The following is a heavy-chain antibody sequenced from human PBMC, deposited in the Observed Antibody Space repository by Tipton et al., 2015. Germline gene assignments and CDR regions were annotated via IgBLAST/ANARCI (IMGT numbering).Heavy chain of an antibody. J-gene: IGHJ6*02. Sequence: LRLSCSVSSDSISKYYWSWIRQPPGKELEWIGYIQYSGSTNYNPSLKSRVTISVDTSKTQFSLKMSSVTAADTAVCYCAREAVARYYYGMDVLGQGTTVAVSS. CDR2: IQYSGST. CDR3: AREAVARYYYGMDV. D-gene: IGHD6-19*01. CDR1: SDSISKYY. V-gene: IGHV4-59*01.